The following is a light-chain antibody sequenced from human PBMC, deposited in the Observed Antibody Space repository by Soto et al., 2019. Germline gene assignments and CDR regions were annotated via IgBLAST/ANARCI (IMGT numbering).Light chain of an antibody. CDR1: QSIDNY. CDR3: QQSYSPPPVT. V-gene: IGKV1-39*01. Sequence: DIQMTQSPSSLSASVGDRVTITCLTSQSIDNYLNWYQQKPGKAPKLLIYAAASLQSGVPSRFSGSGSGTDFTLTISSLQPEDFATYYCQQSYSPPPVTFGQGTRLEIK. J-gene: IGKJ5*01. CDR2: AAA.